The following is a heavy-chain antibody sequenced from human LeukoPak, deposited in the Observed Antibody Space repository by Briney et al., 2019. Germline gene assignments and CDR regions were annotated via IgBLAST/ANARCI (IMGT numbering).Heavy chain of an antibody. D-gene: IGHD4-17*01. V-gene: IGHV4-39*01. CDR2: IYYSGST. J-gene: IGHJ3*01. CDR3: ARTYGDYDDAFDV. Sequence: SETLSLTCTVSGGSISSSTYYWGWIRQPPGKGLEWIGSIYYSGSTYNNPSLKSRVTIFVDTSKNQFSMKLSSVTATDTAVYYCARTYGDYDDAFDVWGQGTMVTVSS. CDR1: GGSISSSTYY.